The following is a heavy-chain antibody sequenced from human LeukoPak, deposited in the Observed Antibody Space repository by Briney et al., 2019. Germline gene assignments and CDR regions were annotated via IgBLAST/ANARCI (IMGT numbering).Heavy chain of an antibody. CDR3: ARWVESGSYFRAFDI. D-gene: IGHD1-26*01. CDR2: IYYSGST. V-gene: IGHV4-39*07. J-gene: IGHJ3*02. Sequence: TSETLSLTCTVSGGSISSSSYYWGWIRQPPGKGLEWIGSIYYSGSTYYNPSLKSRVTISVDTSKNQFSLKLSSVTAADTAVYYCARWVESGSYFRAFDIWGQGTMVTVSS. CDR1: GGSISSSSYY.